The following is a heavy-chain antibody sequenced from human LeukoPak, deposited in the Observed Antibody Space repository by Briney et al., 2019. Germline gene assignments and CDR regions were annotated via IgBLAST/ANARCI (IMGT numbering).Heavy chain of an antibody. Sequence: PSETLSLTCTVSGDSMSNSWWAWIRQPPGKGLEWIGYIYHSGTPTSYNPSLKSRVTIAIDTSRNQFSLKLSSVTAADTAVYYCARAPSRGTPGLFDYWGQGTLVTVSS. J-gene: IGHJ4*02. CDR1: GDSMSNSW. CDR2: IYHSGTPT. D-gene: IGHD3-16*01. CDR3: ARAPSRGTPGLFDY. V-gene: IGHV4-59*01.